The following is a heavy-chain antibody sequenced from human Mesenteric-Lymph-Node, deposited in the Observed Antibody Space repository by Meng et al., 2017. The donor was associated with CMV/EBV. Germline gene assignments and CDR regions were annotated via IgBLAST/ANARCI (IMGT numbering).Heavy chain of an antibody. Sequence: GGSLRLSCAASGFTFSSYSMNWVRQAPGKGLEWVSSITGTGGTTYYADSLKGRFTISRDNSKNTLYLQMNTLRAEDTAVYYCAKEEANYDTSPLDNWGQGTLVTVSS. D-gene: IGHD3-22*01. V-gene: IGHV3-23*01. CDR1: GFTFSSYS. CDR3: AKEEANYDTSPLDN. CDR2: ITGTGGTT. J-gene: IGHJ4*02.